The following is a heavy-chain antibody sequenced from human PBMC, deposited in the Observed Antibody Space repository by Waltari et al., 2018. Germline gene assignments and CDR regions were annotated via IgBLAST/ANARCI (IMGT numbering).Heavy chain of an antibody. J-gene: IGHJ4*02. D-gene: IGHD1-26*01. Sequence: EVRLVESGGGLVQRGGSLRRSCAAAGFSFGHYCRIWVRQAPGKGLECVSGIGGSGGTTYYADSVKGRFTMSKDFSKNTLFLQMNSVRVDDTADYYCAKSSGSYYEVFDRWGRGTLVTVSS. CDR2: IGGSGGTT. CDR3: AKSSGSYYEVFDR. CDR1: GFSFGHYC. V-gene: IGHV3-23*04.